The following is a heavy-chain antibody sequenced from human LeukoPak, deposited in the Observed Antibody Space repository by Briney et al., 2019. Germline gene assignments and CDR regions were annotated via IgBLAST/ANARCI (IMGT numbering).Heavy chain of an antibody. Sequence: GGSLRLSCAASGFTFSSYWMHWVRQAPGKGLVWVSRINSDGSSTSYADSVKGRFTISRDDAKNTLYLQMNSLRAEDTAVYYCARDLGYSSGWTEYNWFDPWGQGTLVTVSS. D-gene: IGHD6-19*01. J-gene: IGHJ5*02. CDR1: GFTFSSYW. V-gene: IGHV3-74*01. CDR3: ARDLGYSSGWTEYNWFDP. CDR2: INSDGSST.